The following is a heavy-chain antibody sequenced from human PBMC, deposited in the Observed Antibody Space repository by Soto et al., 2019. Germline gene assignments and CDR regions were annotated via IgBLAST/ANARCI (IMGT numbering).Heavy chain of an antibody. CDR3: ARSIVVVTSFDY. D-gene: IGHD3-22*01. Sequence: ASVKVSCKASGYTFTSYAMHWVRQAPGQRLEWMGWINAGNGNTKYSQKFQGRVTITRDTSASTAYMELSSLRSEGTAVYYCARSIVVVTSFDYWGQGTLVTVSS. CDR2: INAGNGNT. J-gene: IGHJ4*02. V-gene: IGHV1-3*01. CDR1: GYTFTSYA.